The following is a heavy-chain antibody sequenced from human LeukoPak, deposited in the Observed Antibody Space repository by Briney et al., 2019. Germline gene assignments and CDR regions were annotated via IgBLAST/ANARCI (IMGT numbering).Heavy chain of an antibody. CDR2: IYSGGTI. J-gene: IGHJ4*02. V-gene: IGHV3-66*01. Sequence: GGSLRLSCAASGFTVSSNFLSWVRQAPGKGLEWVSVIYSGGTIYYADSVKGRFTISRDYSKNTLYLQMNSLRAEDTAVYYCARTTSTSYSFDSWGQGTLVTVSS. CDR3: ARTTSTSYSFDS. CDR1: GFTVSSNF. D-gene: IGHD2-2*01.